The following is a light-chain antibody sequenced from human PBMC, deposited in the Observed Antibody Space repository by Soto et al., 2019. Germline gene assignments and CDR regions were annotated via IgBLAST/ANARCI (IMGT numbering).Light chain of an antibody. Sequence: QSALTQPRSVSGSPGQSVTISCTGTSSDVGGYNYVSWYQQHPGKAPKLMIYHVSKRPSGVPDRFSGSKSGNTASLTISGLQAEDEADYYCCSYAGSYTHWVFGGGTKVTVL. CDR3: CSYAGSYTHWV. J-gene: IGLJ3*02. CDR2: HVS. V-gene: IGLV2-11*01. CDR1: SSDVGGYNY.